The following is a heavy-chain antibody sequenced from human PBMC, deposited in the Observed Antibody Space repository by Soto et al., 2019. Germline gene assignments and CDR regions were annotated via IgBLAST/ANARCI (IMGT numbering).Heavy chain of an antibody. CDR2: INTSTGNT. CDR1: GGSIHSYH. CDR3: ARDRGAYYSSSNCFPYWFDP. D-gene: IGHD6-13*01. V-gene: IGHV4-4*07. Sequence: SETLSLTCTVSGGSIHSYHWSWIRQSAGKGLEWIGRINTSTGNTNYNPSLKSRVTMSGDTAKNQFSLKLSSVTVADTAVYYCARDRGAYYSSSNCFPYWFDPWGQGILVTVSS. J-gene: IGHJ5*02.